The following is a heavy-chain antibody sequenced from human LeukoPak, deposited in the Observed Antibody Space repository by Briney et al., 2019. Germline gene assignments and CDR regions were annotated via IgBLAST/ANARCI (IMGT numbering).Heavy chain of an antibody. CDR3: ARLKYYYDSSGYRAEYFQH. J-gene: IGHJ1*01. Sequence: TLSLTCTVSGGSISSSSYYWGWIRQPPGKGLEWIGYIYYSGSTNYNPSLKSRVTISVYTSKNQFSLKLSSVTAADTAVYYCARLKYYYDSSGYRAEYFQHWGQGTLVTVSS. CDR1: GGSISSSSYY. V-gene: IGHV4-61*05. D-gene: IGHD3-22*01. CDR2: IYYSGST.